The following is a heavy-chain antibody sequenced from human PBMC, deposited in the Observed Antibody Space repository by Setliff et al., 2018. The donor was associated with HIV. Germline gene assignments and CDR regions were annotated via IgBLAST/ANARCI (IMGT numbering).Heavy chain of an antibody. CDR1: GYTFTSYY. CDR2: INPSSGST. V-gene: IGHV1-46*01. J-gene: IGHJ4*02. D-gene: IGHD6-19*01. Sequence: GASVKVSCKASGYTFTSYYMHWVRQAPGQGLEWMGIINPSSGSTTYAQKFQGRVTMTRDTSTSTVYMDLTSLRSEDTAVYYCARGSSGWPYYFDYWGQGTLVTVSS. CDR3: ARGSSGWPYYFDY.